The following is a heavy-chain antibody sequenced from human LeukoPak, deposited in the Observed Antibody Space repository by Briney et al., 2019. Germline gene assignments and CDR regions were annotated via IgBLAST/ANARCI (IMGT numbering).Heavy chain of an antibody. J-gene: IGHJ4*02. CDR3: AKDYCRGGNCPLPFFDS. V-gene: IGHV3-23*01. Sequence: GGSLRLSCAVSGSTLTEHAWSWVRQAPGEGLEWVSSIIDVGGTYYADSVKGRFTISRDSSKNTLYLQMNSLRAEDTATYCAKDYCRGGNCPLPFFDSWGQGTLVTVSS. D-gene: IGHD2-15*01. CDR1: GSTLTEHA. CDR2: IIDVGGT.